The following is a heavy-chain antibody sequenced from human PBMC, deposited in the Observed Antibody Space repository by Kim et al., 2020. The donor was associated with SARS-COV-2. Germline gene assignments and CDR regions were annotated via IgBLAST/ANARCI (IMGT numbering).Heavy chain of an antibody. V-gene: IGHV3-48*02. D-gene: IGHD3-16*01. Sequence: IYYAASVEGRFTISRDNAKNSRFLQMNSLRDEDTALYYCVRDRMGDAFDMWGQGTMVTVSS. CDR2: I. CDR3: VRDRMGDAFDM. J-gene: IGHJ3*02.